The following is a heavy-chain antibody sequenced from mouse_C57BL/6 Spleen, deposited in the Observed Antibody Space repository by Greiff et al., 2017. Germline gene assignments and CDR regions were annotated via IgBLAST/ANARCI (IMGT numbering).Heavy chain of an antibody. CDR3: ARCGYDTWYFDV. Sequence: QVQLQQPGAELVKPGASVKLSCKASGYTFPSSWMQWVKQRPGQGLEWIGEIDPSDGYTNYNQKFKGKATLTVDTSSSTAYMQLSSLTSEDSAVYSCARCGYDTWYFDVWGTGTTVTVSS. D-gene: IGHD2-2*01. CDR2: IDPSDGYT. CDR1: GYTFPSSW. V-gene: IGHV1-50*01. J-gene: IGHJ1*03.